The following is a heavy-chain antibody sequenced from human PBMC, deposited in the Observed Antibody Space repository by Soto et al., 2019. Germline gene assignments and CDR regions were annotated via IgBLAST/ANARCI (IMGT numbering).Heavy chain of an antibody. J-gene: IGHJ4*02. CDR3: VRDLDGSGSYYTDY. V-gene: IGHV1-18*01. D-gene: IGHD3-10*01. CDR1: GYNFIYYG. Sequence: QVHLVQSGVEVKKPGASVKVSCKASGYNFIYYGITWVRQAPGQGLEWMGWISVHNGNTNYAQKLQGRVTMTTDTSTSTAYMELRGLRSDDTAVYYCVRDLDGSGSYYTDYWGPGTLVTVSS. CDR2: ISVHNGNT.